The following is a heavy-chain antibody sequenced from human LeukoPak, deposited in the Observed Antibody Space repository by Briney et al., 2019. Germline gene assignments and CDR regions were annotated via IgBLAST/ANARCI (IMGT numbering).Heavy chain of an antibody. D-gene: IGHD3-9*01. CDR2: INPNSGDT. CDR3: TRGFYDILTGFQDAFDI. CDR1: GYTFTGYY. V-gene: IGHV1-2*02. Sequence: ASVTVSCKASGYTFTGYYMHWVRQAPGQGLEWMGWINPNSGDTNYVQKSQGRVTMTTDTSISTAYMELSRLRSDDTAVYYCTRGFYDILTGFQDAFDIWGQGTMVTVSS. J-gene: IGHJ3*02.